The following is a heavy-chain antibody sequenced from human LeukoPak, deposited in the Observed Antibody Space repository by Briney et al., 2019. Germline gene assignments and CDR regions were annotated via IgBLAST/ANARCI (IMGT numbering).Heavy chain of an antibody. CDR1: GYTFTSYD. CDR2: INTYNGNT. CDR3: ARDSGAWHHFDY. D-gene: IGHD4-17*01. J-gene: IGHJ4*02. Sequence: ASVKVSCKASGYTFTSYDINWVRQATGQGLEWTGWINTYNGNTDYAQRLLGRVTMTTDTSTNTAYMELRSLRSDDTAVYYCARDSGAWHHFDYWGQGTLVTVSS. V-gene: IGHV1-18*01.